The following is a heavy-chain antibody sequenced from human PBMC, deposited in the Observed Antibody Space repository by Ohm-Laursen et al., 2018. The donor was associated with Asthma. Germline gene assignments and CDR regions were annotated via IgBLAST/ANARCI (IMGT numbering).Heavy chain of an antibody. CDR1: GFTFSSYA. V-gene: IGHV3-23*01. J-gene: IGHJ4*02. CDR3: AKVDYYDSSGPIDY. CDR2: ISGSGGST. D-gene: IGHD3-22*01. Sequence: SLRLSCAASGFTFSSYAMSWVRQAPGKGLEWVSAISGSGGSTYYADSVKGRFTISRDNSKNTLYLQMNSLRAEDTAVYYCAKVDYYDSSGPIDYWGQGTLVTVSS.